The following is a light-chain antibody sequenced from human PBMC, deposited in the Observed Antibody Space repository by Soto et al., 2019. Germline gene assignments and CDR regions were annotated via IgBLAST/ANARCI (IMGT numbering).Light chain of an antibody. CDR3: QQRRVWVT. Sequence: EIVLTQSPATLSLSPGLRATLSCRTSQSINSDLAWYQQKPGQAPSLLIYDASNRANGIPARYSGSGSGADFTLTISSAEPEDSAVYYCQQRRVWVTFGQGTRREI. J-gene: IGKJ5*01. CDR1: QSINSD. CDR2: DAS. V-gene: IGKV3-11*01.